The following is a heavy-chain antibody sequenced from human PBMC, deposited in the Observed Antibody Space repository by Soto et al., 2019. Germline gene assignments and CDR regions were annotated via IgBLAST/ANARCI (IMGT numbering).Heavy chain of an antibody. J-gene: IGHJ6*02. CDR3: ARDQVNGLERDGMDV. Sequence: NPGGSLRLSCAASGFTFSDYYMTWIRQAPGKGLEWVSYISTSGNTIYYADSVKGRFTISRDNAKNSLYLQINSLRAEDTAVYYCARDQVNGLERDGMDVWGQGTTVTVSS. CDR1: GFTFSDYY. CDR2: ISTSGNTI. D-gene: IGHD3-3*01. V-gene: IGHV3-11*01.